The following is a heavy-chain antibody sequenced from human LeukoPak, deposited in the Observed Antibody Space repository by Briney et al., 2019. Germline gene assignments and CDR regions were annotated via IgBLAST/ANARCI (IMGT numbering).Heavy chain of an antibody. Sequence: SETLSLTCTVSGGSISSYYWSWIRQPPGKGLEWIGHIYYSGSTNYNPSLKSRVTISVDTSKNQFSLKLSSVTAADTAVYYCARVHSAGEGDFDYWGQGTLVTVSS. CDR2: IYYSGST. D-gene: IGHD6-13*01. CDR3: ARVHSAGEGDFDY. CDR1: GGSISSYY. V-gene: IGHV4-59*01. J-gene: IGHJ4*02.